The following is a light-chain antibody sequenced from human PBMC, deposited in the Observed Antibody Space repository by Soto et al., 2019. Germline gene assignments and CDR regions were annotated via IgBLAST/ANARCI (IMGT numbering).Light chain of an antibody. Sequence: DIQMTQSPSSLSASVGDRVTITCQASQDISNYLNWYQQKPGKAPKLLIDDASKLETGVPSRFSGSGSVTDFTFTISSLQPEDIATYYCQHYDNLPPIFTFGPRTKVDIK. CDR1: QDISNY. CDR3: QHYDNLPPIFT. V-gene: IGKV1-33*01. J-gene: IGKJ3*01. CDR2: DAS.